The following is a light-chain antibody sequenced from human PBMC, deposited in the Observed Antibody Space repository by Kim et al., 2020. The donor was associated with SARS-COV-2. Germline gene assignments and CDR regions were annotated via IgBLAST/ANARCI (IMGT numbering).Light chain of an antibody. CDR2: YDS. CDR3: QVWDSSRDRV. CDR1: NIGSKS. J-gene: IGLJ2*01. V-gene: IGLV3-21*04. Sequence: SYELTQPPSVSVAPGKTARITCGVNNIGSKSVHWYQQKPGQAPVLVIYYDSDRPSGIPERFSGSNSGNTATLTISRVEAGDEADYYCQVWDSSRDRVFGG.